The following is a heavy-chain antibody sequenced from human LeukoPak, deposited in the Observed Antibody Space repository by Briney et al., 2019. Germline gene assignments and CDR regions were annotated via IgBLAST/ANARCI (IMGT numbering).Heavy chain of an antibody. V-gene: IGHV3-53*05. CDR1: GFTVSSNY. Sequence: PGGSLRLSCAASGFTVSSNYMSWVRQAPGKGLEWVSVIYSGGSTYYADSVKGRFTISRDNSKNTLYLQMNSLRAEDTAVYYCARDVARLIAAAGNFDYWGQGTLVTVSS. CDR3: ARDVARLIAAAGNFDY. D-gene: IGHD6-13*01. J-gene: IGHJ4*02. CDR2: IYSGGST.